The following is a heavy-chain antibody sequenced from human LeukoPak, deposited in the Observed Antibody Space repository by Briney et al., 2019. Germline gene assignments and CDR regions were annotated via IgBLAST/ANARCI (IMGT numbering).Heavy chain of an antibody. V-gene: IGHV4-34*09. CDR2: INHSGST. CDR1: GGSFSGYY. Sequence: PSETLSLTCAVYGGSFSGYYWSWIRQPPGKGLEWIGEINHSGSTYYNPSLKSRVTISVDTSKNQFSLKLSSVTAADTAVYYCARALSGPEFSSGWYGYYYGMDVWGQGTTVTVSS. D-gene: IGHD6-19*01. J-gene: IGHJ6*02. CDR3: ARALSGPEFSSGWYGYYYGMDV.